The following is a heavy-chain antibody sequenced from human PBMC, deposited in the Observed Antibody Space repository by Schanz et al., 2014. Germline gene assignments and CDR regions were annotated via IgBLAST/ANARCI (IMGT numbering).Heavy chain of an antibody. CDR3: VKDLQRELLRDDHYYGMDV. CDR1: GFIFSYYT. J-gene: IGHJ6*02. D-gene: IGHD1-26*01. V-gene: IGHV3-30*04. CDR2: ISYHGSER. Sequence: VQVVESGGDLVQPGGSLRLSCAASGFIFSYYTIHWVHQAPGKGLEWVAVISYHGSERYYADSVKGRFTTSRDNSKNTMYLQMNSLRAEDTAVYYCVKDLQRELLRDDHYYGMDVWGQGTTVTVSS.